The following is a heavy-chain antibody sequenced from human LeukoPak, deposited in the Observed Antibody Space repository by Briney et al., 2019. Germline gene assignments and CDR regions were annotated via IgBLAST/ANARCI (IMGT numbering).Heavy chain of an antibody. J-gene: IGHJ5*02. CDR3: ARDAILTGFNWFDP. V-gene: IGHV1-18*04. CDR1: GYTFTGYY. CDR2: ISAYNGNT. D-gene: IGHD3-9*01. Sequence: GASVKVSCKASGYTFTGYYMHWVRQAPGQGLEWMGWISAYNGNTNYAQKLQGRVTMTTDTSTSTAYMELRSLRSDDTAVYYCARDAILTGFNWFDPWGQGTLVTVSS.